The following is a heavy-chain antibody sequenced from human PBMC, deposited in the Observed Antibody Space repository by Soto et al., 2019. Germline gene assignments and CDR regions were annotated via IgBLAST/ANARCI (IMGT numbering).Heavy chain of an antibody. CDR2: ISWNSGSI. CDR1: GFTFDDYA. CDR3: AKGWEVRWGPHTRTAFDI. D-gene: IGHD1-26*01. J-gene: IGHJ3*02. V-gene: IGHV3-9*01. Sequence: EVQLVESGGGLVQPGRSLRLSCAASGFTFDDYAMHWVRQAPGKGLKWVSGISWNSGSIGYADSVKGRFTISRDNAKNSMYLQMNRMRADDTALYYCAKGWEVRWGPHTRTAFDIWGQGTMVTVSS.